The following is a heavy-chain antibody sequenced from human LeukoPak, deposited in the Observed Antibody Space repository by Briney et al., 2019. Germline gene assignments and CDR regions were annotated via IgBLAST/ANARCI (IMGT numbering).Heavy chain of an antibody. CDR3: ARGSLRFLEWSANYYYGMDV. CDR1: GYTFTSYY. CDR2: IIPIFGTA. J-gene: IGHJ6*02. D-gene: IGHD3-3*01. V-gene: IGHV1-69*13. Sequence: ASVKVSCKASGYTFTSYYMHWVRQAPGQGLEWMGGIIPIFGTANYAQKFQGRVTITADESTSTAYMELSSLRSEDTAVYYCARGSLRFLEWSANYYYGMDVWGQGTTVTVSS.